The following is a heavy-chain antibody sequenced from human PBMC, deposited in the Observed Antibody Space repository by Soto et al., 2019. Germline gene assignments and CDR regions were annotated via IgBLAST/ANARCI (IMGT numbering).Heavy chain of an antibody. Sequence: QEQLVQSGAEVKKPGSSLKVSCKASGGLFSSYHISWVRQVPGQGLEWMGGIIPVFQTAYYTQRFQGRVTITADESTNTAYMELSSLRSEDTAIYYCARGGSGYTWFNEFWGQGTLVTVSS. CDR1: GGLFSSYH. CDR3: ARGGSGYTWFNEF. CDR2: IIPVFQTA. D-gene: IGHD3-22*01. J-gene: IGHJ4*02. V-gene: IGHV1-69*01.